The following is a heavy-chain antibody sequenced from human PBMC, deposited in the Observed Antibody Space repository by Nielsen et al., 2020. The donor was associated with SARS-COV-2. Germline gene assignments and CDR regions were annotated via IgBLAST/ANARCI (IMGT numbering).Heavy chain of an antibody. CDR3: ARQGSALNTAKNAFDI. CDR1: GGSISSSSYY. J-gene: IGHJ3*02. Sequence: SETLSLTCTVSGGSISSSSYYWGWIRQPPGKGLEWIGSIYYSGSTYYNPSLKSRVTISVDTSKNQFSLKLSSVTAADTVVYYCARQGSALNTAKNAFDIWGQGTMVTVSS. V-gene: IGHV4-39*01. CDR2: IYYSGST. D-gene: IGHD5-18*01.